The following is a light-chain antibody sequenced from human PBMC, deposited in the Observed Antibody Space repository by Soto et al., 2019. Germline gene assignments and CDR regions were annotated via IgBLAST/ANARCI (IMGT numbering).Light chain of an antibody. Sequence: DIQMTQSPSSLSASVGDRVTITCRASQSIDRNLNWYQQKPGKAPNLLIYAASILQSGVPSRFSGSGSGTDFMLTISSLQPEDFATYYCQKSYNIPITFGQGTRLEI. V-gene: IGKV1-39*01. J-gene: IGKJ5*01. CDR2: AAS. CDR1: QSIDRN. CDR3: QKSYNIPIT.